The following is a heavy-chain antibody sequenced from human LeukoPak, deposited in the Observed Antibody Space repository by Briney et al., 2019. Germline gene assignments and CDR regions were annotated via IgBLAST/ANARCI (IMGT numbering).Heavy chain of an antibody. CDR3: ARGPIVVVVAANYNWFDP. CDR2: INHSGST. V-gene: IGHV4-34*01. Sequence: SETLSLTCAVYGGSFSGYYWSWIRQPPGKGLEWIGEINHSGSTNYNPSLKSRVTISVDTSKNQSSLKLSSVTAADTAVYYCARGPIVVVVAANYNWFDPWGQGTLVTVSS. J-gene: IGHJ5*02. CDR1: GGSFSGYY. D-gene: IGHD2-15*01.